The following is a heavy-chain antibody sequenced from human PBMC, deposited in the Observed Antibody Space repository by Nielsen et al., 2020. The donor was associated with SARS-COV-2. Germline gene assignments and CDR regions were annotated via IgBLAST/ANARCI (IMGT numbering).Heavy chain of an antibody. J-gene: IGHJ4*02. CDR2: TRNKANSYTT. CDR3: TTVPVDY. Sequence: GESLKISCAASGFTFSDHYMDWVRQAPGKGLEWVGRTRNKANSYTTEYAASVKGRFTISRDDSKNSLYLQMNSLKTEDTAVYYCTTVPVDYWGQGTLVTVSS. CDR1: GFTFSDHY. V-gene: IGHV3-72*01. D-gene: IGHD4-17*01.